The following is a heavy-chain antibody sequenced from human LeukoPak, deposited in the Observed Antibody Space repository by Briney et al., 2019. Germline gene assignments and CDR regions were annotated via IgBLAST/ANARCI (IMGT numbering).Heavy chain of an antibody. Sequence: PGDSLRLSCAASGFTFTKYWMTWVRQAPGKGLEWVANIKQDGSEKYYVDSVKGRFTISRDNAKNSLYLQMNSLRAEDTAVYYCAREGYYDISPEDYWGQGTLVTVSS. J-gene: IGHJ4*02. CDR3: AREGYYDISPEDY. V-gene: IGHV3-7*01. CDR2: IKQDGSEK. D-gene: IGHD3-22*01. CDR1: GFTFTKYW.